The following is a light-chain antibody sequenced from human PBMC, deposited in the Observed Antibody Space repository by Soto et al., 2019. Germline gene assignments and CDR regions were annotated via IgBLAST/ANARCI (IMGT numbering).Light chain of an antibody. CDR2: KAS. V-gene: IGKV1-5*03. CDR1: QSIGSW. J-gene: IGKJ1*01. Sequence: DIQMTQSPSTLSASVGDRVTITCRASQSIGSWLAWYQQKPGKAPKLLIYKASSLESGVPSRFSGSGSGTEFTLTISSLQPDDFASYYCQQYGSYSPWTF. CDR3: QQYGSYSPWT.